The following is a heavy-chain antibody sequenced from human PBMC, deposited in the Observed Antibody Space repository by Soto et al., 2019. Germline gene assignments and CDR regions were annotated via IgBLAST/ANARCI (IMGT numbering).Heavy chain of an antibody. J-gene: IGHJ6*02. CDR2: IIPIFGTA. Sequence: QVQLVQSGAEVKKPGSSVKVSCKASGGTFSSYAISWVRQAPGQGLEWMGGIIPIFGTADYAQKFQGRVTITADEYTSTAYMELSSLRSEDTAVCYCASHSGSSPEGRYYYGMDVWGQGTTVTVSS. D-gene: IGHD1-26*01. CDR3: ASHSGSSPEGRYYYGMDV. CDR1: GGTFSSYA. V-gene: IGHV1-69*12.